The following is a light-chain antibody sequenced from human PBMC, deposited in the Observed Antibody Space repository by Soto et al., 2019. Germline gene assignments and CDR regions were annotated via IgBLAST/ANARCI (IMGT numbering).Light chain of an antibody. CDR2: RNN. J-gene: IGLJ2*01. CDR1: SSNIGSNY. Sequence: QAVVTQPPSASGTPGQRVTISCSGSSSNIGSNYVYWYQQLPGTAPKLLIYRNNQRPSGVPDRFSGSKSGTSASLAISWLRSEDEADYYCAAWDDSLSGVVFGGGTKLTVL. CDR3: AAWDDSLSGVV. V-gene: IGLV1-47*01.